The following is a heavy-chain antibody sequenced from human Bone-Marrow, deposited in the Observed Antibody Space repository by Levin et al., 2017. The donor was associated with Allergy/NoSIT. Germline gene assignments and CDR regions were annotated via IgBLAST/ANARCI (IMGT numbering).Heavy chain of an antibody. CDR3: ARDHPEYCVDP. D-gene: IGHD2/OR15-2a*01. Sequence: GESLKISCAVSGFTFSDYGMHWVRQAPGKGLEWVASITKAGSKKYYLDSVKGRSTLSRDSSKNTVSLQMNSLTADDTAVYFCARDHPEYCVDPWGQGTLVIVSS. V-gene: IGHV3-30*03. CDR2: ITKAGSKK. CDR1: GFTFSDYG. J-gene: IGHJ5*02.